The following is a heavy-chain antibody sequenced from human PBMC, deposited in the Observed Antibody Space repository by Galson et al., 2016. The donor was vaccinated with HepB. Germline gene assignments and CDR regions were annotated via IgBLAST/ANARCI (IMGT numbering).Heavy chain of an antibody. V-gene: IGHV3-48*02. CDR1: EFIFSVYN. Sequence: SLRLSCAASEFIFSVYNMNWARQGPGKGLEWIAWITSSSDTMYYVDSVEGRFTISRDNAKNSLYLEMNSLRDEDTAVYYCARDDYFRLGYWGQGTLVTVSS. CDR2: ITSSSDTM. J-gene: IGHJ4*02. CDR3: ARDDYFRLGY. D-gene: IGHD3-16*01.